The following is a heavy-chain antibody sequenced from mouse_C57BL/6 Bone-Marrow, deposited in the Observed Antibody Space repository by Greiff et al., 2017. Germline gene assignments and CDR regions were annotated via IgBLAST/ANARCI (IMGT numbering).Heavy chain of an antibody. CDR1: GFTFTDYY. CDR2: VYPYNGGT. Sequence: VQLQQSGPVLVKPGPSVKISCKASGFTFTDYYMHWVKQSHGKSLEWIGLVYPYNGGTRYNQKFKGKATLTVDTSSSTAYMELNSLTSEDSAVYYCEREEVYGIRMGYYVDYWGQGTTLTVSS. V-gene: IGHV1-36*01. CDR3: EREEVYGIRMGYYVDY. J-gene: IGHJ2*01. D-gene: IGHD1-1*01.